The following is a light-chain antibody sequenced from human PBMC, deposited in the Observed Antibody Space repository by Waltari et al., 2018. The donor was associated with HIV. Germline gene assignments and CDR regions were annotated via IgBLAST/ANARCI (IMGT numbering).Light chain of an antibody. Sequence: QSALTQPASVSGSPGQSIAISCTGATSDARGFNNFSWYQQHPGKSPKLLIYEVSNRPSGVSNRFSGSKSGNTASLTISGLQAEDEADYYCSSYTTSSTVVFGGGTKLTVL. J-gene: IGLJ3*02. CDR2: EVS. CDR3: SSYTTSSTVV. V-gene: IGLV2-14*01. CDR1: TSDARGFNN.